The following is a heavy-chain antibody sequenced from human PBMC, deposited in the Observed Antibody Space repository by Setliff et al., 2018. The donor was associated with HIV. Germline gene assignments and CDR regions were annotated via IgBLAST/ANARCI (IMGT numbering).Heavy chain of an antibody. CDR3: ARGGRGSWFFDY. Sequence: ASVKVSCKASGGTFSNFAINWVRQAPGQGLEWMGGLPPVVRIPNYAQKFQGRVTITADEFTSTAYMELSSLRSEDTAVYYCARGGRGSWFFDYWGQGTLVTVSS. CDR1: GGTFSNFA. CDR2: LPPVVRIP. V-gene: IGHV1-69*10. J-gene: IGHJ4*02. D-gene: IGHD6-13*01.